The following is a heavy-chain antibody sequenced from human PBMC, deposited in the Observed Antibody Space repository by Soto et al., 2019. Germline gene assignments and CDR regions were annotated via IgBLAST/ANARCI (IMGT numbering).Heavy chain of an antibody. CDR3: ERGVGGSGLNWLDP. Sequence: SETLSLTCTFSGSSIIGYYWTWIRQSPERGLEWIGYIHYSGSANYNPSLNSRLTMSVDRSKSQFSMKLASVTAADTAVYYCERGVGGSGLNWLDPWGQGTRLTVSS. CDR1: GSSIIGYY. V-gene: IGHV4-59*12. J-gene: IGHJ5*02. CDR2: IHYSGSA. D-gene: IGHD6-19*01.